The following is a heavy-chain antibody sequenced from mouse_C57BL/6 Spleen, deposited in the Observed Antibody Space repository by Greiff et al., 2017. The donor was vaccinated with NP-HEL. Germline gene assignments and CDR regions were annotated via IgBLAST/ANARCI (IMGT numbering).Heavy chain of an antibody. Sequence: EVKLVESGPELVKPGASVKISCKASGYTFTDYYMNWVKQSHGKSLEWIGDINPNNGGTSYNQKFKGKATLTVDKSSSTAYMELRSLTSEDSAVYYCARHYYGSSLHWYFDVWGTGTTVTVSS. V-gene: IGHV1-26*01. D-gene: IGHD1-1*01. J-gene: IGHJ1*03. CDR3: ARHYYGSSLHWYFDV. CDR2: INPNNGGT. CDR1: GYTFTDYY.